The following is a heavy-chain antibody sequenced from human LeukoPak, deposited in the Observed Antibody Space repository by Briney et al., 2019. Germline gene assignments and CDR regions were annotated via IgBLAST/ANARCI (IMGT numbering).Heavy chain of an antibody. J-gene: IGHJ5*02. CDR1: GGSISSGSYY. CDR3: ARAEHSSDWATNWFDP. D-gene: IGHD5-24*01. V-gene: IGHV4-61*02. CDR2: IYTSGST. Sequence: PSETLSLTCTVSGGSISSGSYYWSWIRQPAGKGLEWIGRIYTSGSTNYNPSLKSRVTISVDTSKNQFSLKLSSVTAADTAVYYCARAEHSSDWATNWFDPWGQGTLVTASS.